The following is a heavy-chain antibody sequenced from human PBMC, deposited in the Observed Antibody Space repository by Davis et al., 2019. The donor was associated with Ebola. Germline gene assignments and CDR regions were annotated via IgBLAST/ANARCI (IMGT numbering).Heavy chain of an antibody. Sequence: AASVKVSCKASGGTFSSYAISWVRQAPGQGLEWMGGIIPIFGTANYAQKFQGRVTITADKSTSTAYMELSSLRSEDTAVYYCAKDREVATELFIYYYYGMDVWGQGTTVTVSS. CDR2: IIPIFGTA. D-gene: IGHD5-24*01. V-gene: IGHV1-69*06. J-gene: IGHJ6*02. CDR1: GGTFSSYA. CDR3: AKDREVATELFIYYYYGMDV.